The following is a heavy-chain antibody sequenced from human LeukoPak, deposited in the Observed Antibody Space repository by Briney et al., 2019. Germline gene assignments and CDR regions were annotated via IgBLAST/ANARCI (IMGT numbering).Heavy chain of an antibody. J-gene: IGHJ6*03. CDR3: ARSVGATFYYYYYYMDV. D-gene: IGHD1-26*01. Sequence: SETLSLTCTVSGYSINSGYYWGWIRQPPGKGLEWIGTIYHSGNTYYNPSLKSRVTISVDTSKNQFSLKLSSVTAADTAVYYCARSVGATFYYYYYYMDVWGKGTTVTVSS. CDR1: GYSINSGYY. V-gene: IGHV4-38-2*02. CDR2: IYHSGNT.